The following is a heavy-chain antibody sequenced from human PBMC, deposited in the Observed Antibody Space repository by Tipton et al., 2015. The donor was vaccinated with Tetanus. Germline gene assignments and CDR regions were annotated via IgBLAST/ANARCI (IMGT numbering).Heavy chain of an antibody. D-gene: IGHD6-19*01. CDR3: ARYIAVAGTNKPARIPDY. CDR1: GYSFTGYS. Sequence: QSGAEVKKPGESLKISCKGSGYSFTGYSIGWVRQMPGKGLEWMGVIYPAYSDTRYSPSSQGQVTISADKSISTAYLPWSSLKASDTAMYYCARYIAVAGTNKPARIPDYWGQGTLVTVSS. J-gene: IGHJ4*02. V-gene: IGHV5-51*03. CDR2: IYPAYSDT.